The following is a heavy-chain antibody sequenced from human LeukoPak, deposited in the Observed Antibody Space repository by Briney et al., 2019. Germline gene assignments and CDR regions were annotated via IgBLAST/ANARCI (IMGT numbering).Heavy chain of an antibody. Sequence: SETLSLTCAVSLVSISDDYWSWIRQPPGKGLEWIGYVYYTGNTNYNPSLKSRVTISADTSKNQFSLKLSSVTAADTAMYYCAGTIFGVVYFYYYYMDVWGKGTTVTVSS. CDR1: LVSISDDY. D-gene: IGHD3-3*01. CDR3: AGTIFGVVYFYYYYMDV. CDR2: VYYTGNT. J-gene: IGHJ6*03. V-gene: IGHV4-59*01.